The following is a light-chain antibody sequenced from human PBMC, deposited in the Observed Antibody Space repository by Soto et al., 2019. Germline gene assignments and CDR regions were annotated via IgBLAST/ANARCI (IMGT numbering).Light chain of an antibody. J-gene: IGKJ2*01. CDR2: DAS. CDR3: QQFKNYPYT. V-gene: IGKV1D-13*01. Sequence: AIPLTQSPSSLSASVGDRVTISCRASQGISSALAWYQQNPGKAPKLLIYDASSLESGVPSRFSGSGSGTDFTLTISSLQPEDFATYYCQQFKNYPYTFCLGTKLEIK. CDR1: QGISSA.